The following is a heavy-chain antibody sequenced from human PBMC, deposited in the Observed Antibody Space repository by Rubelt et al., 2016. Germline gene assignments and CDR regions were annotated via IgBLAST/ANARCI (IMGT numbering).Heavy chain of an antibody. CDR2: IKEDGSET. Sequence: RLSCAASGFTFSSYWMSWARQAPGKGLEWLANIKEDGSETYHVDSVRGRFTISRDNAKNSVYLQMNSLRAEDTAVYYCAKAGYTSGWFNWFDPWGQGTLVTVSS. V-gene: IGHV3-7*03. J-gene: IGHJ5*02. CDR3: AKAGYTSGWFNWFDP. D-gene: IGHD6-19*01. CDR1: GFTFSSYW.